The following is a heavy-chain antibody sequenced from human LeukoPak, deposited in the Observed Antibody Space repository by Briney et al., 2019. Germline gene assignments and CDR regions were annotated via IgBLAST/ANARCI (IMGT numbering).Heavy chain of an antibody. CDR2: ISGSGGST. CDR1: GFTFSSYG. J-gene: IGHJ6*03. V-gene: IGHV3-23*01. CDR3: AKSPSYYDSSGYYYLYYYMDV. Sequence: GGSLRLSCAASGFTFSSYGMSWVRQAPGKGPEWVSAISGSGGSTYYADSVKGRFTISRDNSKNTLYLQMNSLRAEDTAVYYCAKSPSYYDSSGYYYLYYYMDVWGKGTTVTVSS. D-gene: IGHD3-22*01.